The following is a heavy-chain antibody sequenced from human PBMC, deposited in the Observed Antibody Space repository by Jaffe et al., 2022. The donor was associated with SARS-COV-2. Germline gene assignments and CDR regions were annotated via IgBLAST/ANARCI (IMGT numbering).Heavy chain of an antibody. CDR3: ARHKEGYGELSYYYYYMDV. J-gene: IGHJ6*03. CDR2: IRPGDSDT. Sequence: EVQLEQSGAEVKKPGESLKISCKGSGYSFTNNWIDWVRQMPGKGLEWMGTIRPGDSDTRYSPSFQGQVTISADKSISTAYLQWSSLKASDTAIYYCARHKEGYGELSYYYYYMDVWAKGTTVTVSS. D-gene: IGHD3-10*01. V-gene: IGHV5-51*01. CDR1: GYSFTNNW.